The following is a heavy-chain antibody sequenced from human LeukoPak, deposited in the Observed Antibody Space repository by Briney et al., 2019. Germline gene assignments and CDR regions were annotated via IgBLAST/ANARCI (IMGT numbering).Heavy chain of an antibody. CDR1: GFTFSSYS. D-gene: IGHD4-17*01. Sequence: GGSLRLYCPASGFTFSSYSMNWVRQAPGKGLEWVSSISSSSSYIYYADSVKGRFTISRDNAKNSLYLQMNSLRAEDTAVYYCARDLTETNVPYYFDYRGQGTLVTVSS. CDR3: ARDLTETNVPYYFDY. CDR2: ISSSSSYI. J-gene: IGHJ4*02. V-gene: IGHV3-21*01.